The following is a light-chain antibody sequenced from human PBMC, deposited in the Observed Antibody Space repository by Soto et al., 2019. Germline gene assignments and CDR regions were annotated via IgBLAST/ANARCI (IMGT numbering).Light chain of an antibody. CDR3: QHYGGSFF. J-gene: IGKJ3*01. CDR2: NTA. CDR1: QSINSKS. V-gene: IGKV3-20*01. Sequence: EIVLTQSPGTLSLSPGEGDTVSCRVSQSINSKSLVWYQRKFGQAPRLLIYNTATRATGIPDRGGGSGSGTDFTLSISGLEPEGVAVYYCQHYGGSFFFGPGTKVDF.